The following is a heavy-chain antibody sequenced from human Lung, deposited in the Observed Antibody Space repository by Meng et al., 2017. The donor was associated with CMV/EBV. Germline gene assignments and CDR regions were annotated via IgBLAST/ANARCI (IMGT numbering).Heavy chain of an antibody. CDR2: VRHDGTNK. CDR1: GFRFDDCG. D-gene: IGHD3-16*01. Sequence: GGSLRLXXAASGFRFDDCGMHWVRQTPGKGLEWVAFVRHDGTNKFYAASVKGRFTISRDNSKSTVYLQMNSLRPEDSALYYCAKDLLLFGGPNAYFDQWGQGXLVTVSS. J-gene: IGHJ4*02. CDR3: AKDLLLFGGPNAYFDQ. V-gene: IGHV3-30*02.